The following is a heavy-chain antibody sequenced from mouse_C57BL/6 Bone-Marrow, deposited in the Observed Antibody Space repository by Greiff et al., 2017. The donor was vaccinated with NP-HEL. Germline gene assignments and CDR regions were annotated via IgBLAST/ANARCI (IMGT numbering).Heavy chain of an antibody. J-gene: IGHJ2*01. CDR3: TRRDYDYDVHFDY. CDR2: ISSGGDYI. Sequence: EVQRVESGEGLVKPGGSLKLSCAASGFTFSSYAMSWVRQTPEKRLEWVAYISSGGDYIYYADTVKGRFTISRDNARNTLYLQMGSLKSEDTAMYYCTRRDYDYDVHFDYWGQGTTLTVSS. D-gene: IGHD2-4*01. CDR1: GFTFSSYA. V-gene: IGHV5-9-1*02.